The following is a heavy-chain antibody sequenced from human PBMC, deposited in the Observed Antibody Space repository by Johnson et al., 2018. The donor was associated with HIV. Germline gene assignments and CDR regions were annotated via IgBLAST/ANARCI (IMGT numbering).Heavy chain of an antibody. CDR2: IYSGGYT. CDR3: ARVAALYDAFDI. D-gene: IGHD2-15*01. V-gene: IGHV3-66*01. CDR1: GFSFSNYA. J-gene: IGHJ3*02. Sequence: VQLVESGGGVVQPERSLRLSCAASGFSFSNYAIHWVRQAPGKGLEWVSVIYSGGYTYYADSVKGRFTISRDNSKNTLYLQMNNLRAEDTAVYYCARVAALYDAFDIWGQGTMVTVSS.